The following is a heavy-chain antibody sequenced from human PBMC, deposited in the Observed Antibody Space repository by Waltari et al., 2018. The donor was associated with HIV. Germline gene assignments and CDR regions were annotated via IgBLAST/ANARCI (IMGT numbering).Heavy chain of an antibody. D-gene: IGHD3-10*01. J-gene: IGHJ2*01. CDR2: VYTSVNA. CDR3: ARALDYYESGSFPWWFFDL. Sequence: QVLLQESGPGRVEPSQTLSLTCTVSSGSMTSGSYFWTWIRQPAGKGLEWIGRVYTSVNANYNPALKNRVTISVDTTRNQFSLRLSSMAAADTAVYYCARALDYYESGSFPWWFFDLWGRGSLVTVSS. V-gene: IGHV4-61*02. CDR1: SGSMTSGSYF.